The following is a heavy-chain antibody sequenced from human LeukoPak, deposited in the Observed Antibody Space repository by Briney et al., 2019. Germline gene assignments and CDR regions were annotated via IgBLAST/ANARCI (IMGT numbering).Heavy chain of an antibody. D-gene: IGHD3/OR15-3a*01. CDR1: SDSINSNNYY. CDR2: IYYSGST. Sequence: ETLSLTCTVSSDSINSNNYYWGWIRQPPGKGLEWIGSIYYSGSTYYNPSLKSRVSISLDTSKNQFSLKVRSVTAADTAVYYCVRAPILIFGLNYHYMDVWGRGTTVTVSS. CDR3: VRAPILIFGLNYHYMDV. J-gene: IGHJ6*03. V-gene: IGHV4-39*07.